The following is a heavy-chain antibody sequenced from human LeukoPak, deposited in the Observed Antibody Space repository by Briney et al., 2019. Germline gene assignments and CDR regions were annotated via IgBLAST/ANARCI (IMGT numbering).Heavy chain of an antibody. CDR3: AKDLAPTIAAAGTGFDY. J-gene: IGHJ4*02. D-gene: IGHD6-13*01. Sequence: PGGSLRLSCAASGITFSSYGMHWVRQAPGKGLEWVAFIRYDGSNKYYADSVKGRFTISRDNAKNSLYLQMNSLRAEDTALYYCAKDLAPTIAAAGTGFDYWGQGTLVTVSS. CDR1: GITFSSYG. CDR2: IRYDGSNK. V-gene: IGHV3-30*02.